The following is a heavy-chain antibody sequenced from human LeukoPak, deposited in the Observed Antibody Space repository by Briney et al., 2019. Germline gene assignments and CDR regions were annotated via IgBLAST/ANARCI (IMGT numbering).Heavy chain of an antibody. CDR3: ARGAHFYGGTPEVLVY. CDR1: GGTFSSYA. D-gene: IGHD4-23*01. Sequence: GAPVKVSCKASGGTFSSYAISWVRQAPGQGLEWMGGIIPIFGTANYAQKFQGRVTITADKSTSTAYMELSSLRSEDTAVYYCARGAHFYGGTPEVLVYWGQGTLVTVSS. V-gene: IGHV1-69*06. J-gene: IGHJ4*02. CDR2: IIPIFGTA.